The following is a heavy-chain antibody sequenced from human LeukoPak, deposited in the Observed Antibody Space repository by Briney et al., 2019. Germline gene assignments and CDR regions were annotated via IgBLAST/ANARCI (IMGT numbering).Heavy chain of an antibody. D-gene: IGHD6-19*01. J-gene: IGHJ4*02. CDR1: GGSFSGYY. V-gene: IGHV4-34*01. CDR2: INHSGST. CDR3: ARDRQWPVDSFDY. Sequence: SETLSLTCAVYGGSFSGYYWSWIRQPPGKGLEWIGEINHSGSTNYNPSLKSRVTISVDTSKNQFSLKLSSVTAADTAVYYCARDRQWPVDSFDYWGQGTLVTVSS.